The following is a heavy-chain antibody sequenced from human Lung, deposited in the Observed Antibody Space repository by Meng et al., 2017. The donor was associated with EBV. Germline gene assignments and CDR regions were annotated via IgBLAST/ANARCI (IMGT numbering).Heavy chain of an antibody. CDR2: ITSSSSFI. D-gene: IGHD6-13*01. CDR3: ARAYSRRAPTDY. V-gene: IGHV3-21*02. CDR1: GFAFSSYS. J-gene: IGHJ4*02. Sequence: EVQLVESGGGLVMPGGSLRLSCAASGFAFSSYSMKWLRQAPGKGLEWVSSITSSSSFIYYEDSVKGRFTISRDNAKNSLYLQMNSLRAEDTAVYYCARAYSRRAPTDYWGQGTLVTVSA.